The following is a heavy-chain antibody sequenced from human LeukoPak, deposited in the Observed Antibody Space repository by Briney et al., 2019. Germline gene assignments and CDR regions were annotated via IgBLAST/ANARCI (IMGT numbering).Heavy chain of an antibody. CDR3: AKVLDSSGYYSHY. CDR2: INPNSGGT. J-gene: IGHJ4*02. Sequence: ASVKVSCKASGYTFTGYYMHWVRQAPGQGLGWMGRINPNSGGTNYAQKFQGRVTMTRDTSISTAYMELSRLRSDDTAVYYCAKVLDSSGYYSHYWGQGTLVTVSS. V-gene: IGHV1-2*06. D-gene: IGHD3-22*01. CDR1: GYTFTGYY.